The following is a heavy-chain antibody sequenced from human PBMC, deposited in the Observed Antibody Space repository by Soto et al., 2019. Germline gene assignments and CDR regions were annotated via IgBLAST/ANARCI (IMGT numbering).Heavy chain of an antibody. V-gene: IGHV3-30-3*01. CDR3: AKGRLRFEY. CDR1: GFTFSSYA. Sequence: QVQLVESGGGVVQPGRSLRLSCAASGFTFSSYAMHWVRQAPGKGLEWVAVISYDGSNKYYADSVKGRFTISRDNSKNTLYLQMNSLRAEDTAVYYCAKGRLRFEYWGQGTLVTVSS. CDR2: ISYDGSNK. J-gene: IGHJ4*02. D-gene: IGHD3-16*01.